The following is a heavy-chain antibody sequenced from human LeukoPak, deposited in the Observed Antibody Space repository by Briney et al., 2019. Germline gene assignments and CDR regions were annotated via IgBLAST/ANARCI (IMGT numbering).Heavy chain of an antibody. CDR3: ARERPYYYGMDV. V-gene: IGHV3-21*01. J-gene: IGHJ6*02. CDR2: ISSSSSYI. Sequence: GGSLRLSCAASGFTFSSYSMNWVRQAPGEGLEWVSSISSSSSYIYYADSVKGRFTISRDNAKNSLYLQMNSLRAEDTAVYYCARERPYYYGMDVWGQGTTVTVSS. CDR1: GFTFSSYS.